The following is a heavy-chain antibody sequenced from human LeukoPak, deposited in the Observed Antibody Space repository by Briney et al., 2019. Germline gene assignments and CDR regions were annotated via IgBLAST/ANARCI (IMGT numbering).Heavy chain of an antibody. V-gene: IGHV1-69*04. J-gene: IGHJ4*02. CDR2: IIPILGIA. Sequence: ASVKVSCKASGGTFSSYAISWVRQAPGQGLEWMGRIIPILGIANYAQKFQGRVTITADKSTSTAYMELSSLGSEDTAVYYCARGPTLLVGATPFDYWGQGTLVTVSS. CDR1: GGTFSSYA. D-gene: IGHD1-26*01. CDR3: ARGPTLLVGATPFDY.